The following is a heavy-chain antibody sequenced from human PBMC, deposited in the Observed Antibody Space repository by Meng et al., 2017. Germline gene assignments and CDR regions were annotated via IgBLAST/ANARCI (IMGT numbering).Heavy chain of an antibody. Sequence: QGQLVQSGSELKNAGASVKVSCKASGYPFSSYAMNWVRQAPGQGLEWMGWINTNTGNPTYAQGFTGRFVFSLDTSASTAYLQISSLKAEDTAVYYCARDYGDGYEGSFDYWGQGTLVTVSS. CDR3: ARDYGDGYEGSFDY. J-gene: IGHJ4*02. D-gene: IGHD5-24*01. V-gene: IGHV7-4-1*02. CDR2: INTNTGNP. CDR1: GYPFSSYA.